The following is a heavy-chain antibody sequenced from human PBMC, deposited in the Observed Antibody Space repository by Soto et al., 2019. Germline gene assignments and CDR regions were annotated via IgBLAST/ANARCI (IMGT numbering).Heavy chain of an antibody. CDR3: ARDQTDSGGYSDS. D-gene: IGHD3-22*01. CDR2: IWNDGSNE. V-gene: IGHV3-33*01. J-gene: IGHJ4*02. Sequence: VGSLRLSCEASGFTFSSYGMHWVRQAPGKGLEWVAIIWNDGSNEYYADSVKGRFTISRDNSKNTLYLQVSNLRAEDTAVYFCARDQTDSGGYSDSWGQGTLVTVSS. CDR1: GFTFSSYG.